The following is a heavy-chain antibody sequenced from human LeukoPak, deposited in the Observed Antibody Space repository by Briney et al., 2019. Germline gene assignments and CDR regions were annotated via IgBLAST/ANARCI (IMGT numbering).Heavy chain of an antibody. J-gene: IGHJ4*02. V-gene: IGHV1-2*02. CDR2: INPNNGGA. D-gene: IGHD5-18*01. CDR1: GYTFSGYY. Sequence: ASVKVSCKASGYTFSGYYIHWVRQAPGQGLEWMGWINPNNGGADYAQKLQGRVTMTTDTSTSTAYMELRSLRSDDTAVYYCARGDTAMEPFDYWGQGTLVTVSS. CDR3: ARGDTAMEPFDY.